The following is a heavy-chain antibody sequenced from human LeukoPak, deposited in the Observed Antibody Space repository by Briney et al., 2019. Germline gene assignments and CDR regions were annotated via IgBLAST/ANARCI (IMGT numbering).Heavy chain of an antibody. CDR1: GGSINSSSYY. CDR2: IYYSGST. J-gene: IGHJ4*02. CDR3: ARVYFDWLSIDY. Sequence: PSETLSLTCTVSGGSINSSSYYWGWIRQPPGKGLEWIGTIYYSGSTYYNPSLKSRVTISVDTSENQFSLKLSSVTAADTAVYYCARVYFDWLSIDYWGQGTLVTVSS. V-gene: IGHV4-39*01. D-gene: IGHD3-9*01.